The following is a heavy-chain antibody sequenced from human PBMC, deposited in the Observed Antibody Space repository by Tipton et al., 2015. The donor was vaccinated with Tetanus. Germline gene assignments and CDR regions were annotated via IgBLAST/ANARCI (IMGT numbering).Heavy chain of an antibody. CDR2: IYYSGST. CDR3: ARDQARGARGWNYFDF. Sequence: LRLSCTVSGGSISRGGYYWSWIRQHPGKGLEWIGDIYYSGSTYYNPSLKSRVTISVDTSKNPFSLKLNSVTAADTAVYYCARDQARGARGWNYFDFWGQGILVTVSS. V-gene: IGHV4-31*02. D-gene: IGHD1-26*01. J-gene: IGHJ4*02. CDR1: GGSISRGGYY.